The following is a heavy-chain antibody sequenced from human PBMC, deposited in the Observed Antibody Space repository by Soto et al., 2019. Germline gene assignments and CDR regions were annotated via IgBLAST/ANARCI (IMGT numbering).Heavy chain of an antibody. Sequence: SETLSLTCTVSAGSFRSNYWSWIRQSPGKGLEWIGYIYYSGSTDYNPSLKSRVTISVDRSKNQFSLKLSSVTAADTAVYYCARVPDRWGQGTLVTVSS. CDR2: IYYSGST. D-gene: IGHD2-2*01. J-gene: IGHJ5*02. CDR1: AGSFRSNY. V-gene: IGHV4-59*12. CDR3: ARVPDR.